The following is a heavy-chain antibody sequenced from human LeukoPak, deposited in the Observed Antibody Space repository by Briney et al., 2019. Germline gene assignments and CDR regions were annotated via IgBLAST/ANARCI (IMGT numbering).Heavy chain of an antibody. CDR3: EITMVRGVTTFDY. D-gene: IGHD3-10*01. CDR1: GFTFSSHA. CDR2: IYSGGST. J-gene: IGHJ4*02. Sequence: GGSLRLSCAASGFTFSSHAMSWVRQAPGKGLEWVSVIYSGGSTYYADSVKGRFTISRDNSKNTLYLQMNSLRAEDTAVYYCEITMVRGVTTFDYWGQGTLVTVSS. V-gene: IGHV3-53*01.